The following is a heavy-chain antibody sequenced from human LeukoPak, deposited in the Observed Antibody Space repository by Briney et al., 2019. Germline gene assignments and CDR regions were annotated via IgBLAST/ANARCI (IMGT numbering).Heavy chain of an antibody. J-gene: IGHJ6*03. CDR2: ISGNGDYT. D-gene: IGHD6-19*01. CDR3: AKLPQAGGDYYYIDV. V-gene: IGHV3-23*01. CDR1: GFTFSIYG. Sequence: PGGSVRLSCAASGFTFSIYGMSWVRQAPGKGLDWVSAISGNGDYTYYADSVRGRFTISRDNSRTTLFLQMNSLRAEDTALYYCAKLPQAGGDYYYIDVWGKGTTVTVSS.